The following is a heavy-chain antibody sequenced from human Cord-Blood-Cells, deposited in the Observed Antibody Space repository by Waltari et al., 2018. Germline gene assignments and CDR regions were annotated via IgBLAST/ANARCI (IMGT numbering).Heavy chain of an antibody. D-gene: IGHD6-13*01. CDR3: ARVGAAGDY. CDR2: INHSGST. CDR1: GGSFRGYY. Sequence: QVQLQQWGAGLLTPSETTSLTCAVHGGSFRGYYWSWIRQPPGKGLEWIGEINHSGSTNYNPSLKSRVTISVDTSKNQFSLKLSSVTAADTAVYYCARVGAAGDYWGQGTLVTVSS. V-gene: IGHV4-34*01. J-gene: IGHJ4*02.